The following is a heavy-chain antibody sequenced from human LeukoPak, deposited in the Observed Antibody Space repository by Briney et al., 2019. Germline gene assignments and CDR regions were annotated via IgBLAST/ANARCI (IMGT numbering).Heavy chain of an antibody. CDR3: ASEKTYYYDSSGYPAPNDAFDI. D-gene: IGHD3-22*01. CDR1: GYTFTGYY. J-gene: IGHJ3*02. V-gene: IGHV1-2*02. Sequence: ASVNVSCKASGYTFTGYYMHWVRQAPGQGLEGMGWINPNSGGTNYAQKFQGRVTMTRDTSISTAYMELSRLRSDDTAVYYCASEKTYYYDSSGYPAPNDAFDIWGQGTMVTVSS. CDR2: INPNSGGT.